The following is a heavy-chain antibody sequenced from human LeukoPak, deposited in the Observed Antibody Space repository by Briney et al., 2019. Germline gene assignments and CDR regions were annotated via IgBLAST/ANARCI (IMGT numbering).Heavy chain of an antibody. Sequence: GASVTVSCKASGYTFTNYYMHWVRQAPGQGLEWMGIINPSGGSTSYAQKFQGRVTMTRDTSTTTVYMELSSLRSEDTAVYYCAAAPNYRYFDYWGQGTLVTVSS. CDR2: INPSGGST. V-gene: IGHV1-46*01. CDR3: AAAPNYRYFDY. CDR1: GYTFTNYY. D-gene: IGHD4/OR15-4a*01. J-gene: IGHJ4*02.